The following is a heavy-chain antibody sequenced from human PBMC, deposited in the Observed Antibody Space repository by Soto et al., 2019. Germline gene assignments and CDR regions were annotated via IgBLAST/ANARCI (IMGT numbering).Heavy chain of an antibody. Sequence: ASVKVSCKASGYTFSNYYMHWVRQAPGQGLEWMGGINPNGDTTYYAQKFLGRLTVTRDTSTSTVYMELSSLRSEDTAVYYCAREGATAAKIFDYWGQGTLVTVS. J-gene: IGHJ4*02. V-gene: IGHV1-46*01. CDR3: AREGATAAKIFDY. CDR2: INPNGDTT. D-gene: IGHD2-15*01. CDR1: GYTFSNYY.